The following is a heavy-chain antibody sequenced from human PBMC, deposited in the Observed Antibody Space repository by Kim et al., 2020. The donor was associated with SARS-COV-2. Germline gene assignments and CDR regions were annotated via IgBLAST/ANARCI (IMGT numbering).Heavy chain of an antibody. V-gene: IGHV4-4*09. CDR2: ENT. D-gene: IGHD1-1*01. Sequence: SETLSLTCIVSGDSIGNYHWSWIRQPPGKGLEWIGTENTKYSRSLESRATMSVDTSQNQFSLKLYPVTVADTDIYYCAMYIVGNGGRGYWGQGTLVTVSS. J-gene: IGHJ4*02. CDR1: GDSIGNYH. CDR3: AMYIVGNGGRGY.